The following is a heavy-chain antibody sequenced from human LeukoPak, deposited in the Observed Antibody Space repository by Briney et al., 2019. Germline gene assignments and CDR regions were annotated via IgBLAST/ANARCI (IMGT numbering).Heavy chain of an antibody. CDR1: GFRFSEYF. Sequence: PGGSLRLSCAASGFRFSEYFMSWIRQAPGKGPEWVSYIASSESTVYYIDSVKGRFTISRDNAKNSLYLEMTNLRPEDTAVYYCATFHEEIATTEFDNWGQGTSVTVTS. D-gene: IGHD5-24*01. J-gene: IGHJ4*02. CDR3: ATFHEEIATTEFDN. V-gene: IGHV3-11*01. CDR2: IASSESTV.